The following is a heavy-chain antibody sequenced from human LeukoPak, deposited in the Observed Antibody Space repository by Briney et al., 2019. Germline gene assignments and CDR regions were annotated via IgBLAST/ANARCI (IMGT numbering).Heavy chain of an antibody. J-gene: IGHJ4*02. V-gene: IGHV3-11*04. CDR2: ISSSGSTI. D-gene: IGHD3-22*01. CDR3: AIGYYYDSGGYPLEDY. CDR1: GFTFNDYY. Sequence: PGGSLRLSCAASGFTFNDYYMSWFRQAPGKGLEWVSYISSSGSTIYYADSVKGRFTVSRDNAKNSLFLQMNSLRAEDTAVYYCAIGYYYDSGGYPLEDYWGQGILVTVSS.